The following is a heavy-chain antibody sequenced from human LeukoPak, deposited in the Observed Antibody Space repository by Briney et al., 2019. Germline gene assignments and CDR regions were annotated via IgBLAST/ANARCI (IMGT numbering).Heavy chain of an antibody. J-gene: IGHJ4*02. Sequence: ASVKVSCKASGYTFTGYYMHWVRQAPGQGLEWMGIINPSGGSTSYAQKFQGRVTMTRDTSTSTVYMELSSLRSEDTAVYYCAREHGDYGYFDYWGQGTLVTVSS. V-gene: IGHV1-46*01. CDR1: GYTFTGYY. CDR2: INPSGGST. CDR3: AREHGDYGYFDY. D-gene: IGHD4-17*01.